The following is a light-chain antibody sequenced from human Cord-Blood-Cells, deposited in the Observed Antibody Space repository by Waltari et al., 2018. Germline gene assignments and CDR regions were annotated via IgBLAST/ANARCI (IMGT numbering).Light chain of an antibody. Sequence: DIQMTQSPSSLSASVGDRVTITCRASQSISSYLNWYQQKPGKAPKLLIYAASSLQSGVPSRFSGSRSGTDFTFTIRSLQPEDFATYYCQQSYSTPYTFGEGTKLEIK. CDR2: AAS. CDR3: QQSYSTPYT. CDR1: QSISSY. J-gene: IGKJ2*01. V-gene: IGKV1-39*01.